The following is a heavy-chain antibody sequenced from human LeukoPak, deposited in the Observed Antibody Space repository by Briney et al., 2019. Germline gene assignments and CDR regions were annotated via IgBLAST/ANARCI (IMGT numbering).Heavy chain of an antibody. CDR3: ARSSDYYDTMDV. Sequence: RSETLSLTCTVSGGSISSYYWSWIRQPAGKGLEWIGRIYTSGSTNYNPSLKSRVTMSLDTSKNQFSLKLSSVTAADTAVYYCARSSDYYDTMDVWGQGTTVTVSS. V-gene: IGHV4-4*07. CDR1: GGSISSYY. D-gene: IGHD3-22*01. CDR2: IYTSGST. J-gene: IGHJ6*02.